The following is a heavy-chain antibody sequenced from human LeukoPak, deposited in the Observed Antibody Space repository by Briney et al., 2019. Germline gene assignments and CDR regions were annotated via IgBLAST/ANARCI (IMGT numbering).Heavy chain of an antibody. CDR2: ISGSGGRT. D-gene: IGHD6-19*01. CDR3: AKDRWYSSGWYLKEAFDI. V-gene: IGHV3-23*01. Sequence: PGGSLRLSCAASGFTFNTYAMSWVRQAPGEGLEGVAAISGSGGRTYYADSVKGRFTISRDSSTNTLYLQMESLRAEDTAVYYCAKDRWYSSGWYLKEAFDIWGQGTMVTVSS. J-gene: IGHJ3*02. CDR1: GFTFNTYA.